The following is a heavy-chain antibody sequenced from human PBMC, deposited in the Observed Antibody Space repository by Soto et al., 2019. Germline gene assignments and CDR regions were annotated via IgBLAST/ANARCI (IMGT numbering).Heavy chain of an antibody. J-gene: IGHJ5*02. Sequence: SETLSLTCTVSGGSISSGGYYLSWIRQHPGKGLEWIGYIYYSGSTYYNPSLKSRVTISVDTSKNQFSLKLSSVTAADTAVYYCARTIVVVTVGWFDPWGQGTLVTVSS. CDR1: GGSISSGGYY. CDR2: IYYSGST. D-gene: IGHD2-21*02. CDR3: ARTIVVVTVGWFDP. V-gene: IGHV4-31*03.